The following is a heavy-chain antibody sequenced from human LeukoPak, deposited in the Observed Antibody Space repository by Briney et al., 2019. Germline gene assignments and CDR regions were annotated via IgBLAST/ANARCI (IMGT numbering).Heavy chain of an antibody. CDR1: GYTYTSYD. J-gene: IGHJ4*02. V-gene: IGHV1-8*01. CDR3: ARGAGEYSSSWYSIGGIDY. D-gene: IGHD6-13*01. Sequence: ASVKVSCKASGYTYTSYDINWVRQAPGQGLEWMGWMNPNSGNTGYAQKFQGGVTMTRNTSISTAYMELSSLRSEDTAVYYCARGAGEYSSSWYSIGGIDYWGQGTLVTVSS. CDR2: MNPNSGNT.